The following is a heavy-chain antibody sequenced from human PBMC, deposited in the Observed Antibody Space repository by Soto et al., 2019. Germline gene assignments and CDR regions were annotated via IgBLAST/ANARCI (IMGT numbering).Heavy chain of an antibody. J-gene: IGHJ4*02. CDR1: GASISTNNW. CDR3: AVAGAGDFDY. Sequence: SETLSLTCAVSGASISTNNWWSWVRQPPGKGLEWIGEVYHSGSTKCNPSLKSRFTISIDKSKNQFSLRLTSMTAADTAVYYCAVAGAGDFDYWIQGTMVTVSS. CDR2: VYHSGST. D-gene: IGHD6-13*01. V-gene: IGHV4-4*02.